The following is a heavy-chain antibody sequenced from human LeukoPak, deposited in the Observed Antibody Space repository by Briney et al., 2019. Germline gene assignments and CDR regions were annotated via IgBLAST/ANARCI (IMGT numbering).Heavy chain of an antibody. V-gene: IGHV1-2*02. J-gene: IGHJ4*02. CDR2: INGNDGTT. CDR3: ARDKGSTSNQLDS. Sequence: ASVKVSCKTSGYSFTDYYIHWVRQIPGQGFEWMGWINGNDGTTKFAPKFQDRVTLTRDTSISTAYMDLTNLRSDDSAIYYCARDKGSTSNQLDSWGQGTLVTVSS. D-gene: IGHD6-13*01. CDR1: GYSFTDYY.